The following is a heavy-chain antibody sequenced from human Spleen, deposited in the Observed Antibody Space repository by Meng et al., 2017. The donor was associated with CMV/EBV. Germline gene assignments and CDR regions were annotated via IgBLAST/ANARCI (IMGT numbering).Heavy chain of an antibody. J-gene: IGHJ4*02. Sequence: EVQLVESGGRLVAPGGSRRLSCAASGFIFSDYYMNWIRQAPGKGLVWVSNINRDGTSTTYADSVKGRFTISRDNAKNMLFQQMNSLRAEETAVYYCAKTPYIAVADYYFDYWGQGTLVTVSS. CDR3: AKTPYIAVADYYFDY. D-gene: IGHD6-19*01. V-gene: IGHV3-74*02. CDR1: GFIFSDYY. CDR2: INRDGTST.